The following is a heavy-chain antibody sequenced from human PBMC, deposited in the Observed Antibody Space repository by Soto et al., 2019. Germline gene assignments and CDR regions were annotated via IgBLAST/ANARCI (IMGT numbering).Heavy chain of an antibody. J-gene: IGHJ6*02. CDR3: VRGGSGSDWDYYGMDV. Sequence: EVQLVESGGGLVQPGGSLRLSCAGSALTASKNYMSWVRQPPGKELEWVSVIYSGGTTYYADSVKDRFSISRDNSKRTLYLQMDNLRAGDTAVYYGVRGGSGSDWDYYGMDVWGQGTTVTVSS. D-gene: IGHD3-10*01. CDR2: IYSGGTT. V-gene: IGHV3-66*01. CDR1: ALTASKNY.